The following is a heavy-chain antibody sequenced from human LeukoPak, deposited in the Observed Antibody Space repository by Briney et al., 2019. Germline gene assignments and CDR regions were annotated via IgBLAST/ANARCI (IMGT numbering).Heavy chain of an antibody. Sequence: PGGSLRLSCTASGFTFSSYGMHWVRQAPGKGLEWVAVIWYDGSNKYYADSVKGRFTISRDNSKNTLYLQMNSLRAEDTAVYYCASNIVGASFDYWGQGTLVTVSS. CDR1: GFTFSSYG. D-gene: IGHD1-26*01. CDR2: IWYDGSNK. CDR3: ASNIVGASFDY. J-gene: IGHJ4*02. V-gene: IGHV3-33*08.